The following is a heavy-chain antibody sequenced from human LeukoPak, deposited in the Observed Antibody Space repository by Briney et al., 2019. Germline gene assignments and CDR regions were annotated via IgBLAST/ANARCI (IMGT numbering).Heavy chain of an antibody. D-gene: IGHD2-15*01. CDR2: IRSKANSYAT. CDR3: TSKSRSGGWNP. J-gene: IGHJ5*02. CDR1: GFTFSGSA. V-gene: IGHV3-73*01. Sequence: PGGSLRLSCAASGFTFSGSAMHWVRQASGKGLEWVGRIRSKANSYATAYAASVKGRFTISRDDSKNTAYLQMNSLKTEDTAVYYCTSKSRSGGWNPWGQGTMVTVSS.